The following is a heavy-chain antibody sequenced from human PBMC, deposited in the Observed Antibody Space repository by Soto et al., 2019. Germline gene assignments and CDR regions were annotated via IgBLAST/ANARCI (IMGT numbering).Heavy chain of an antibody. Sequence: GGSLRLSCAASGFTFSSYAMHWVRQAPGKGLEWVAVISYDGSNKYYADSVRGRFTISRDNSKNTLYLQMNSLRAEDTAVYYCAREGHSGSYYYYGMDVWGQGTTVTVSS. V-gene: IGHV3-30-3*01. D-gene: IGHD1-26*01. CDR1: GFTFSSYA. CDR2: ISYDGSNK. CDR3: AREGHSGSYYYYGMDV. J-gene: IGHJ6*02.